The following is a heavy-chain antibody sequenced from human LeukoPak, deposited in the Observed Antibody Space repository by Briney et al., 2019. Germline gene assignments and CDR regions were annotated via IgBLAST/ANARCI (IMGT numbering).Heavy chain of an antibody. D-gene: IGHD2-15*01. Sequence: GSLRLSCAASGFTFSNYAVMWVRQAPGQGLEWVSAITSGGAPRYADSVKGRFTISRDNAKNSLYLQMNSLRAEDTAVYYCARDRDSYYYYYYYMDVWGKGTTVTVSS. CDR3: ARDRDSYYYYYYYMDV. V-gene: IGHV3-69-1*01. CDR2: ITSGGAP. J-gene: IGHJ6*03. CDR1: GFTFSNYA.